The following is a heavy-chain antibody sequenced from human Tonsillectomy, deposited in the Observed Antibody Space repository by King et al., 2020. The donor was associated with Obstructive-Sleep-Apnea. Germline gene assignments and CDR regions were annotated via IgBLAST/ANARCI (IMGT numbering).Heavy chain of an antibody. J-gene: IGHJ6*02. D-gene: IGHD5/OR15-5a*01. CDR1: GFTFSSYG. Sequence: QVQLVESGGGVVQPGRSLRLSCAASGFTFSSYGMHWVRQAPGKGLEWVAVIWYDGSNKYYADSVKGRFTISRDNSKNTLYLQMNSLRAEDTAVYYCAKQGGVYGGDYYYYGMDVWGQGTTVTVSS. CDR3: AKQGGVYGGDYYYYGMDV. CDR2: IWYDGSNK. V-gene: IGHV3-33*06.